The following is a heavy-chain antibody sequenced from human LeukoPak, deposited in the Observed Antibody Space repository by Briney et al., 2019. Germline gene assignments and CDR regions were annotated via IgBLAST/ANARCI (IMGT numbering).Heavy chain of an antibody. CDR1: GASINNDC. CDR2: IYSSGSA. V-gene: IGHV4-59*08. CDR3: ARHRDYYDS. D-gene: IGHD3-22*01. J-gene: IGHJ4*01. Sequence: PSETLSLTCTVSGASINNDCWTWIRQPPGKGLEWIGYIYSSGSANYNPSLKSRVIISGDTSKNQISLNLTSVTAADTALYLCARHRDYYDSWGHGTLVSVSS.